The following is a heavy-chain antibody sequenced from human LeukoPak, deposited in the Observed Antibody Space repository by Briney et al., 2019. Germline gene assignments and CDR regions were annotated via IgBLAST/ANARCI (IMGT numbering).Heavy chain of an antibody. V-gene: IGHV1-8*01. CDR2: MNPNSGNT. CDR3: ATGADYYDSSYFDY. J-gene: IGHJ4*02. D-gene: IGHD3-22*01. CDR1: GYTFTSYD. Sequence: ASVKVSCKASGYTFTSYDINWVRQATGQGLEWMGWMNPNSGNTGYAQKFQGRVTMTRNTSISTAYMELSSLRSEDTAVYYCATGADYYDSSYFDYWGQGTLVTVSS.